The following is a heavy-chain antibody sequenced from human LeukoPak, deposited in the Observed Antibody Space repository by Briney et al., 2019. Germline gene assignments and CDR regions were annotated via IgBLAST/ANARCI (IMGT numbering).Heavy chain of an antibody. CDR3: AVDIVVVVAATDFDY. V-gene: IGHV3-30*03. Sequence: PGRSLRLSCAASGFTFSSYGMHWVRQAPGKGLEWVAVISYDGSNKYYADSVKGRFTISRDNSKNTLYLRMNSLRAEDTAVYYCAVDIVVVVAATDFDYWGQGTLVTVSS. CDR1: GFTFSSYG. CDR2: ISYDGSNK. J-gene: IGHJ4*02. D-gene: IGHD2-15*01.